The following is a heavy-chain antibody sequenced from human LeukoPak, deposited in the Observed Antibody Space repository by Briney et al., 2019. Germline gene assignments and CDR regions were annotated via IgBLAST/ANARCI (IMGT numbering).Heavy chain of an antibody. CDR3: ARVGGGRYCSSTSCYMRGWFDP. V-gene: IGHV1-69*13. CDR1: RGTFSNYA. D-gene: IGHD2-2*02. J-gene: IGHJ5*02. Sequence: SVKVSCKASRGTFSNYAISWVRQAPGQGLEWMGGIIPIFGTANYAQKFQGRVTISADESTSTAFMELSRLRSEDTAVYYCARVGGGRYCSSTSCYMRGWFDPWGQGTLVTVSS. CDR2: IIPIFGTA.